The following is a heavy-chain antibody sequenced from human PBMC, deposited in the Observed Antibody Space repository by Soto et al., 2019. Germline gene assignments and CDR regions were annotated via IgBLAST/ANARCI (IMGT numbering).Heavy chain of an antibody. CDR2: INHSGST. V-gene: IGHV4-34*01. Sequence: QVQLQQWGAGLLKPSETLSLTCAVYGGSFSGYIWSWIRQPPGKGLQWIGQINHSGSTNYNPSLXRRVTMSLHTAXXXFXRGLSSVTAADTAVYYCARGLMSGSYYSGGWYDFDYWGQGTLVTVSS. CDR1: GGSFSGYI. D-gene: IGHD1-26*01. J-gene: IGHJ4*02. CDR3: ARGLMSGSYYSGGWYDFDY.